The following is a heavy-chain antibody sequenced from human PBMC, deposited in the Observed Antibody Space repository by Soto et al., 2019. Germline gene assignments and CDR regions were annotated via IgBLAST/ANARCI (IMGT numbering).Heavy chain of an antibody. CDR1: GFTFSSYA. CDR3: AKRALAASSSPFDY. CDR2: ISGSGGST. Sequence: EVQLLESGGGLVQPGGSLRLSCAASGFTFSSYARSWVPEAPGKGREWVSVISGSGGSTYYADSVKGRFTISRDNSKNTLYLQMNSLRAEDTAVYYCAKRALAASSSPFDYWGQGTLVTVSS. D-gene: IGHD6-6*01. J-gene: IGHJ4*02. V-gene: IGHV3-23*01.